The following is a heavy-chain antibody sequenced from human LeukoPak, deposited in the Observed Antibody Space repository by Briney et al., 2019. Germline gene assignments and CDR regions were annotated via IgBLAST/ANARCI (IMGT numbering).Heavy chain of an antibody. CDR1: GGTFSSYA. CDR3: ARASQGSYDSSGYHFDY. D-gene: IGHD3-22*01. CDR2: IIPIFGTA. J-gene: IGHJ4*02. Sequence: SVNVSCKASGGTFSSYAISWVRQAPGQGLEWMGGIIPIFGTANYAQKFQGRVTITADESTSTAYMELSSLRSEDTAVYYCARASQGSYDSSGYHFDYWGQGTLVTVSS. V-gene: IGHV1-69*13.